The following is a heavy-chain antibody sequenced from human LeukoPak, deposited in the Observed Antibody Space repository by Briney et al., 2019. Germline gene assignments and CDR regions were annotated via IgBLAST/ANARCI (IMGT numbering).Heavy chain of an antibody. CDR1: GFTFSSYA. D-gene: IGHD3-22*01. CDR2: ISYDGSNK. V-gene: IGHV3-30-3*01. Sequence: GGSLRLSCAASGFTFSSYAMHWVRQAPGKGLEWVAVISYDGSNKYYADSVKGRFTISRDNSKSTLYLQMNSLRAEDTAVYYCASRGSYYDSSGYYSFDYWGQGTLVTVSS. J-gene: IGHJ4*02. CDR3: ASRGSYYDSSGYYSFDY.